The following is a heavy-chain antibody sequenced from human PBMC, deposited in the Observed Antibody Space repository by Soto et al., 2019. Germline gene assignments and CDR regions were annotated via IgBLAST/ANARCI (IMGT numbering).Heavy chain of an antibody. CDR1: GYTFSGYH. CDR3: AREGATRRPSRPAIGWLES. Sequence: GASVKVSCKASGYTFSGYHMHWVRQAPGQGLEWMGWINVYNGETNIAQKFQGRVAMTRDTSITTAYVELSRLRFDDRAVYFCAREGATRRPSRPAIGWLESWGQGTLVTVSS. D-gene: IGHD2-2*02. J-gene: IGHJ5*01. V-gene: IGHV1-2*02. CDR2: INVYNGET.